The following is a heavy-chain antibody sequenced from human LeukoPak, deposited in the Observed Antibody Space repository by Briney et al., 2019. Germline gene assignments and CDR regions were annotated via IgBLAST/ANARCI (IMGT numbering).Heavy chain of an antibody. Sequence: SETLSFTCAVYGGSFSGYYWSWIRQPPGKGLEWIGEINHSGSTNYNPSLKSRVTISVDTSKNQFSLKLSSVTAADTAVYYCARGRDILTGLYYYNGMDVWGQGTTVTVSS. CDR3: ARGRDILTGLYYYNGMDV. D-gene: IGHD3-9*01. CDR1: GGSFSGYY. V-gene: IGHV4-34*01. J-gene: IGHJ6*02. CDR2: INHSGST.